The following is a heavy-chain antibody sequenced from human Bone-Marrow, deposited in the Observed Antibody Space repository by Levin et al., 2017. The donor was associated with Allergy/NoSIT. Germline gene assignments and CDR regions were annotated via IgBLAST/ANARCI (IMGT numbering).Heavy chain of an antibody. CDR3: AKTLMEWSSTRYYFED. D-gene: IGHD3-3*01. Sequence: GESLKISCAASGFTFSNYWMTWVRQAPGKGLEWVGNIKEDGSEIFYVDSVKGRFSMSRDNGDNSLYLQMDSLRVEDTAVYYCAKTLMEWSSTRYYFEDWGQGTLVTVSS. CDR2: IKEDGSEI. CDR1: GFTFSNYW. V-gene: IGHV3-7*01. J-gene: IGHJ4*02.